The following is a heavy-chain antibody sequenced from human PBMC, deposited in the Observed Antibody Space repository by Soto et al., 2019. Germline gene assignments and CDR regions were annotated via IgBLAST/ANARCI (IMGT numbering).Heavy chain of an antibody. CDR1: GFTFSHYA. V-gene: IGHV3-30*18. Sequence: PGGSLRLSCAASGFTFSHYAMHWVRQAPGKGLEWVALMSYDGSNEYYADSVKGRFTISRDNSKNTLYLQINSLRADDTAVYYCAKQAVVVAATPWFDPWGQGTLVTVSS. J-gene: IGHJ5*02. D-gene: IGHD2-15*01. CDR3: AKQAVVVAATPWFDP. CDR2: MSYDGSNE.